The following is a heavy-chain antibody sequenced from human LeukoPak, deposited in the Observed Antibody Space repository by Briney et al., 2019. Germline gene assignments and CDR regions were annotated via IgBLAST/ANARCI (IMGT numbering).Heavy chain of an antibody. CDR3: ARGHTAMVYNWFDP. Sequence: GGSLRLSCAASGFTFSSYGMNWVRQAPGKGLEWVSYISSSGSTIYYADSVKGRFTISRDNAKSSLYLQMNSLRAEDTAVYYCARGHTAMVYNWFDPWGQGTLVTVSS. CDR1: GFTFSSYG. CDR2: ISSSGSTI. D-gene: IGHD5-18*01. J-gene: IGHJ5*02. V-gene: IGHV3-48*03.